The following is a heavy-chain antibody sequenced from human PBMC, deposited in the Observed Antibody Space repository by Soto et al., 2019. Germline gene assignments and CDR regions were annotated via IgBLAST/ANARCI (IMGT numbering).Heavy chain of an antibody. CDR3: ARLNSGSYPYYYYFGMDV. CDR2: IYPGDSDS. D-gene: IGHD1-26*01. J-gene: IGHJ6*04. V-gene: IGHV5-51*01. CDR1: GYSFNSYW. Sequence: SLKISCKGSGYSFNSYWIGWVRQMPGKGLEWMGGIYPGDSDSRYSPSFQGQVTISADNSISTAYLQWSRLKASDTAMYYCARLNSGSYPYYYYFGMDVLREGTTVTVSS.